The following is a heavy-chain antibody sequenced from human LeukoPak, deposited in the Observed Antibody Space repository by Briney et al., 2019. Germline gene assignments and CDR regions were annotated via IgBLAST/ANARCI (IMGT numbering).Heavy chain of an antibody. CDR2: INPNSGGT. V-gene: IGHV1-2*02. CDR1: GYTFTGYY. J-gene: IGHJ3*02. CDR3: AREGVSGDAFDI. Sequence: ASVKVSCKASGYTFTGYYMHWVRQALGQGLEWMGWINPNSGGTNYAQKFQGRVTMTRDTSISTAYMELSRLRSDDTAVYYCAREGVSGDAFDIWGQGTMVTVSS. D-gene: IGHD2-8*01.